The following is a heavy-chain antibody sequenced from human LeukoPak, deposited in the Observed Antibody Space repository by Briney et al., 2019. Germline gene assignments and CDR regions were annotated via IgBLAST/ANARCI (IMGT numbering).Heavy chain of an antibody. J-gene: IGHJ4*02. CDR1: GGSISTYY. Sequence: PSETLSLTCTVSGGSISTYYWSWIRQPPGKGLEWIGYIYNSGSTNYNPSLKSRVTISVDTSKNQFSLKLSSVTAADTAVYYCARENSNSWYLDYWGQGTLVTVSS. V-gene: IGHV4-59*01. D-gene: IGHD6-13*01. CDR2: IYNSGST. CDR3: ARENSNSWYLDY.